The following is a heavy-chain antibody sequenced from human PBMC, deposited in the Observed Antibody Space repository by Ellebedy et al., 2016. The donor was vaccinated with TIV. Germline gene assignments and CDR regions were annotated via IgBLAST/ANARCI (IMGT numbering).Heavy chain of an antibody. Sequence: GESLKISCAASGFTFSTYSMNWVRQAPGKGLEWVGRIRNKANSYTTEYAASVKGRFTIPRDDSKNSLYLQMNSLKTEDTAVYYCTTDSRGAPDYWGQGTLVTVSS. CDR3: TTDSRGAPDY. V-gene: IGHV3-72*01. D-gene: IGHD3-16*01. J-gene: IGHJ4*02. CDR1: GFTFSTYS. CDR2: IRNKANSYTT.